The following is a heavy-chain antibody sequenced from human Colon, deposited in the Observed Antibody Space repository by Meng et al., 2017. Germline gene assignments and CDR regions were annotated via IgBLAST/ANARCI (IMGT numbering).Heavy chain of an antibody. CDR3: ARGKRYGDYFDY. J-gene: IGHJ4*02. CDR1: GGSISTSDFY. Sequence: QLQLQESGPGLVKPSETLSLTCTGSGGSISTSDFYWPWIRQSPGKGLEWIGCVYSSGTTYYNPSLKSRVTMSVDTPENKFSLKLSSVTAADTAVYFCARGKRYGDYFDYWGQGTLVTVSS. D-gene: IGHD4/OR15-4a*01. CDR2: VYSSGTT. V-gene: IGHV4-39*01.